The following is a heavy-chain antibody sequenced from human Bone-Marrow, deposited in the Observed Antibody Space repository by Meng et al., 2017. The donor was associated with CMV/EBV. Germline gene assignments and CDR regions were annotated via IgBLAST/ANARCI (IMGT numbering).Heavy chain of an antibody. Sequence: ASVKVSCKASGYTFTGYYMHWVRQAPGQGLEWMGWINPNSGGTNYAQKFQGRVTMTRDTSTSTVYMELSSLRSEDTAVYYCAGRALGYCSSTSCYGYYYYGMDVWGQGTTVTVSS. J-gene: IGHJ6*02. V-gene: IGHV1-2*02. CDR1: GYTFTGYY. D-gene: IGHD2-2*01. CDR2: INPNSGGT. CDR3: AGRALGYCSSTSCYGYYYYGMDV.